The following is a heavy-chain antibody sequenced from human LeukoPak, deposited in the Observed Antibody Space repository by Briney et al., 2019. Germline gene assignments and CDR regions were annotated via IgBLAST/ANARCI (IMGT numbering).Heavy chain of an antibody. J-gene: IGHJ6*02. CDR2: INSDGSIT. CDR3: ARDAVDTANAV. CDR1: GNYW. D-gene: IGHD5-18*01. V-gene: IGHV3-74*01. Sequence: GGSLRLSCAASGNYWMHWVRQAPGKGLVWVSHINSDGSITSYADSVKGRFTISRDNAKNTLYLQMNSLRAEDTAVYYCARDAVDTANAVWGQGTTVTVS.